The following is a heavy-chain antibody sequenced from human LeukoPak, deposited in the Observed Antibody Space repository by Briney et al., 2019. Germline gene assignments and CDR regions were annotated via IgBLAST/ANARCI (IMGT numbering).Heavy chain of an antibody. CDR1: GFTISSGG. D-gene: IGHD3-3*01. J-gene: IGHJ4*02. V-gene: IGHV3-33*07. CDR3: ARATPYYDFWSGYLEY. CDR2: RWYHGSSK. Sequence: LSLTCAVSGFTISSGGYYGCSRPPRGGREEWIGRWYHGSSKYYDPSLKGRVTISGDNSKNTLYLKMNSLRAEDTAVYYCARATPYYDFWSGYLEYWGQGTLVTVSS.